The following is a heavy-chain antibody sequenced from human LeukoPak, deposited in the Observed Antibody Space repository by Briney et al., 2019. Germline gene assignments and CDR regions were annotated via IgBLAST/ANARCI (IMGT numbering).Heavy chain of an antibody. CDR3: ARDVFEYWGPYYYYGMDV. J-gene: IGHJ6*02. V-gene: IGHV3-7*01. CDR1: GFTFSSYW. D-gene: IGHD7-27*01. Sequence: GGSLRLSCAASGFTFSSYWMSWVRQAPGKGLEWVANIKQDGSEKYYVDSVKGRFTISRDNAKNSLYLQTNSLRAEDTAVYYCARDVFEYWGPYYYYGMDVWGQGTTVTVSS. CDR2: IKQDGSEK.